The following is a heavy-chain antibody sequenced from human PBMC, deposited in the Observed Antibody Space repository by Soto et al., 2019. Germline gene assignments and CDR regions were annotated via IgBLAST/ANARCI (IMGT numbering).Heavy chain of an antibody. CDR2: INPNSGGT. CDR3: ARAPRYCSGGSCFIFDY. CDR1: GYTFTGYY. Sequence: ASVKVSCKASGYTFTGYYMHWVRQAPGQGLEWMGWINPNSGGTNYAQKFQGWVTMTRDTSISTAYMELSRLRSDDTAVYYCARAPRYCSGGSCFIFDYWGQGXLVTVYS. J-gene: IGHJ4*02. D-gene: IGHD2-15*01. V-gene: IGHV1-2*04.